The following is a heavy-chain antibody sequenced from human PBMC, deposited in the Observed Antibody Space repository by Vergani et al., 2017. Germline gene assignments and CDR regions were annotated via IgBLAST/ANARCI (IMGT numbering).Heavy chain of an antibody. D-gene: IGHD2-15*01. CDR2: ISYSGGST. Sequence: EVQLMASGGGLVQPGGSLRLSCSESAISLSTYTMSWVRQVPGRGLEWVSTISYSGGSTYYADSVKGRFTISRDNSKDTLYLQMNSLRVEDTAIYYCAKARDPNCKGGNCYSYYYGLDLWGQGTTVTVSS. CDR3: AKARDPNCKGGNCYSYYYGLDL. V-gene: IGHV3-23*01. CDR1: AISLSTYT. J-gene: IGHJ6*02.